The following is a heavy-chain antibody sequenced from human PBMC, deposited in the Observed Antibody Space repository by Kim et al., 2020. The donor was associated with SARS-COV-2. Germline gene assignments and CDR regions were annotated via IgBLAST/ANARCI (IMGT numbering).Heavy chain of an antibody. CDR3: ARDKALGSGSYYADVGVNWFDP. J-gene: IGHJ5*02. Sequence: GGSLRLSCAASGFTFSTYNMNWVRQAPGKGLEWVSYISSSSIRIYYADSVKGRFTISRDNAKNSLYLQMNSLRDEDTAVYYCARDKALGSGSYYADVGVNWFDPWGQGTLVTVSS. CDR1: GFTFSTYN. V-gene: IGHV3-48*02. D-gene: IGHD1-26*01. CDR2: ISSSSIRI.